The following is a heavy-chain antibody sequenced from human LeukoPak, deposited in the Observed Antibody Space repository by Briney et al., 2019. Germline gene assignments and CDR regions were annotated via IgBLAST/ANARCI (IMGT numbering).Heavy chain of an antibody. CDR2: INPNSGGT. V-gene: IGHV1-2*02. CDR1: GYTFTGYY. CDR3: ARGDYGDYMYYFDY. J-gene: IGHJ4*02. D-gene: IGHD4-17*01. Sequence: GASVKVSCKASGYTFTGYYMHWVRQAPGQGLEWIGWINPNSGGTNYAQKFQGRVTMTRDTSISTAYMELSRLRSDDTAVYYCARGDYGDYMYYFDYWGQGTLVTVSS.